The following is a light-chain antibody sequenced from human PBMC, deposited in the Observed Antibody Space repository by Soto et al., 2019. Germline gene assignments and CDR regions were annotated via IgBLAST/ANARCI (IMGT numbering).Light chain of an antibody. CDR2: GAS. CDR3: QQYNNWPPCT. J-gene: IGKJ1*01. V-gene: IGKV3-15*01. Sequence: EIVMTQSPATLSVSPGERATLSCRASQSVSSNLAWYQQKPGQAPRLLIYGASTRATGIPARFSGSGSGTGFTLTNCSLQSEDFAVYYCQQYNNWPPCTFGQGTKVEIK. CDR1: QSVSSN.